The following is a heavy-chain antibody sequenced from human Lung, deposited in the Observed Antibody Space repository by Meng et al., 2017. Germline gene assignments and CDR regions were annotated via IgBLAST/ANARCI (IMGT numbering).Heavy chain of an antibody. CDR3: ARGPTTMAHDFDY. J-gene: IGHJ4*02. D-gene: IGHD4-11*01. Sequence: VHRHQWGAGLLKPSETLSLTCGVSGGSFSDYYWSWIRQPPGKGLEWIGEINHSGSNNYNPSLESRATISVDTSRNNLSLKLSSVTAADSAVYYCARGPTTMAHDFDYWGQGTLVTVSS. CDR1: GGSFSDYY. CDR2: INHSGSN. V-gene: IGHV4-34*01.